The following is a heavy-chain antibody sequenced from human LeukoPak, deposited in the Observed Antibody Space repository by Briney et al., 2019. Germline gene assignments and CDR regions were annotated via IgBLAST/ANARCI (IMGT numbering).Heavy chain of an antibody. CDR3: ARQGGGFWYFDL. CDR1: GGSISSYY. V-gene: IGHV4-59*08. D-gene: IGHD6-25*01. CDR2: IYYSGST. J-gene: IGHJ2*01. Sequence: SETLSLTCTVSGGSISSYYWSWIRQPPGKGLEWIGYIYYSGSTNYNPSLKSRVTISVDTSKNQFSLKLSSVAAADTAVYYCARQGGGFWYFDLWGRGTLVTVSS.